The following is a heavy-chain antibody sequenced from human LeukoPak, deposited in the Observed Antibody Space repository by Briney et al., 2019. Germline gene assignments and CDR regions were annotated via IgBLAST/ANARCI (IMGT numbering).Heavy chain of an antibody. CDR2: IYDSGST. J-gene: IGHJ4*02. D-gene: IGHD1-26*01. Sequence: SETLSLTCTVSGGSIRSSYYYWGWIRQPPGKGLEWIGSIYDSGSTYYNPSLKSRVTISVDTSKNQFSLKLSSVTAADTAVYYCATSELGGDYWGQGTLVTVSS. CDR1: GGSIRSSYYY. CDR3: ATSELGGDY. V-gene: IGHV4-39*07.